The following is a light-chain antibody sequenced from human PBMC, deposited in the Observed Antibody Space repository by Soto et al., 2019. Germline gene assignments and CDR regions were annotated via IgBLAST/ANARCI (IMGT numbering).Light chain of an antibody. CDR2: DTS. V-gene: IGLV7-46*01. J-gene: IGLJ1*01. CDR1: TGAVTSGHY. Sequence: QAVATQEPSLTVSPGGTVTLTCGSSTGAVTSGHYPHWFQQKPGQAPRTLIYDTSNKHSWTPARFSGSLLGGKAALTLSGAQLEDAAEYYCLDSYSGARVFGTGTKVT. CDR3: LDSYSGARV.